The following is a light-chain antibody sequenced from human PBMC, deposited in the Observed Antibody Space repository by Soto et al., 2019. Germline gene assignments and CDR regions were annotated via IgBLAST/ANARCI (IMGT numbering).Light chain of an antibody. Sequence: SYELTQPPSVSVAPGQTARITCGGNNIGSKSVHWYQQKPGQAPVLVVYDVNTRPSGVPDRFSGSKSGNTASLTISGLQPEDEADYYCCLYAGSYTSIFGTGTKVTVL. CDR1: NIGSKS. J-gene: IGLJ1*01. CDR2: DVN. V-gene: IGLV3-21*02. CDR3: CLYAGSYTSI.